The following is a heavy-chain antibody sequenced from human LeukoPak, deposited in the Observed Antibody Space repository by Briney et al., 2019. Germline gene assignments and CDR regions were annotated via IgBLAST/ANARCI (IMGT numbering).Heavy chain of an antibody. V-gene: IGHV1-2*02. CDR2: INPNSGGT. Sequence: GASVKVSCKASGYTFTDYYMHWVRQAPGQGLEWMGWINPNSGGTNYAQKFQGRVTMTRDTSISTAYMELRRLRSDDTAVYYCARAGATVTQFDYWGQGTLVTVSS. CDR1: GYTFTDYY. CDR3: ARAGATVTQFDY. J-gene: IGHJ4*02. D-gene: IGHD1-26*01.